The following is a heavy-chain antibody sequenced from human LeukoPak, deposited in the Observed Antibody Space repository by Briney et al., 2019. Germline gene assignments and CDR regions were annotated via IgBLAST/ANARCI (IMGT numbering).Heavy chain of an antibody. V-gene: IGHV4-4*02. CDR3: ARNYDSSGYTIDY. J-gene: IGHJ4*02. D-gene: IGHD3-22*01. Sequence: SETLSLTCAVSGGSISSSNWWSWVRQPPGKGLEWIGEIYHSGSTNYNPSLKSRVTISVDTSKNQFSLKLSSVTAADTAVYYCARNYDSSGYTIDYWGQGTLVTVSS. CDR1: GGSISSSNW. CDR2: IYHSGST.